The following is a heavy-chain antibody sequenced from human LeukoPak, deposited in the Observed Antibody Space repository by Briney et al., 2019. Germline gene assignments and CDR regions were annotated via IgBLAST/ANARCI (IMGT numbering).Heavy chain of an antibody. J-gene: IGHJ6*03. CDR1: GGSISSYY. CDR3: ARSGYCSGGSCYPRGDYYYYYMDV. Sequence: PSETLSLTCTVSGGSISSYYWSWIRQPPGKGLEWIGYIYYSGSTNYNPSLKSRVTISVDTSKNQFSLKLSSVTAADTAVYYCARSGYCSGGSCYPRGDYYYYYMDVWGKGTTVTVSS. D-gene: IGHD2-15*01. CDR2: IYYSGST. V-gene: IGHV4-59*08.